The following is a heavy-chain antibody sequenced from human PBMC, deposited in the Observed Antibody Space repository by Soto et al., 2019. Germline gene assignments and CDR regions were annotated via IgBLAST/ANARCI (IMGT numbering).Heavy chain of an antibody. CDR2: ISSSSSYT. CDR3: ARDQDSGYDPEQSDYYYYGMDV. CDR1: VFTFSDYY. Sequence: GSLRLSCAASVFTFSDYYMSWIRQAPGKGLEWVSYISSSSSYTNYADSVKGRFTISRDNAKNSLYLQMNSLRAEDTAVYYCARDQDSGYDPEQSDYYYYGMDVWGQGTTVTVSS. J-gene: IGHJ6*02. D-gene: IGHD5-12*01. V-gene: IGHV3-11*06.